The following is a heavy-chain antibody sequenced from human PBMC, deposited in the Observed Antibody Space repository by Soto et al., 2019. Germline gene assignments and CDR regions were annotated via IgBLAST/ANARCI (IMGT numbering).Heavy chain of an antibody. CDR3: ARSLSTIGGRPDS. CDR2: INPNSGDT. CDR1: GYTFTGYY. J-gene: IGHJ4*02. Sequence: QVQLVQSGAEVKKPGASVKVSCKASGYTFTGYYMHWVRQAPGQGLEWMGWINPNSGDTKYAQKFQGRVTMTRDTSTRTAYMEVSRLTSDDTAVYYCARSLSTIGGRPDSWCQGTLVTVSS. D-gene: IGHD6-6*01. V-gene: IGHV1-2*02.